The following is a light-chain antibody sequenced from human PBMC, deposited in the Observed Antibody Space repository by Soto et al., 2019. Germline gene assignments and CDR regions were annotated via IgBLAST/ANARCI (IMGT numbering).Light chain of an antibody. J-gene: IGLJ2*01. CDR1: SPNIGSNY. CDR2: RTN. CDR3: AAWDDSLSGVV. V-gene: IGLV1-47*01. Sequence: QAVLTQPPSASGTPGQRVTISCSGSSPNIGSNYVYWYQQLPRTAPQLLIYRTNERPSEVPDRFSGSKSGTSASLAISGLRSEDEADYYCAAWDDSLSGVVFGGGTKLTVL.